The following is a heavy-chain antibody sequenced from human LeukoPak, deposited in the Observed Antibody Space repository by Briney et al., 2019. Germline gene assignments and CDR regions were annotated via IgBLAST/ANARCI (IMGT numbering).Heavy chain of an antibody. CDR3: ARGRYYYDSSAYYFDY. V-gene: IGHV1-18*01. D-gene: IGHD3-22*01. J-gene: IGHJ4*02. Sequence: ASVKVSCKASGYTFTSYGISWVRQAPGQGLEWMGWISAYNGNTNYAQKLQGRVTMTTDTSTSTAYMELRSLRSDDTAVYYCARGRYYYDSSAYYFDYWGQGTLVTVSS. CDR2: ISAYNGNT. CDR1: GYTFTSYG.